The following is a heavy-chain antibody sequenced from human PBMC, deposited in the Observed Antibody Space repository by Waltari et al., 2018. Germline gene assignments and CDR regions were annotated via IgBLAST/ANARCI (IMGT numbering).Heavy chain of an antibody. Sequence: QVTLKESGPVLVKPTETLTLTCTVSGFSLSNARMGVSWIRQPPGKALEWLAHIFSNDEKSYSTALRSRLTISKDTSKTQLVLTLTNRGSVDTVWYYGALAMVQGGLLGWWRQGTLATVSS. D-gene: IGHD3-10*01. CDR1: GFSLSNARMG. J-gene: IGHJ4*02. V-gene: IGHV2-26*04. CDR3: ALAMVQGGLLGW. CDR2: IFSNDEK.